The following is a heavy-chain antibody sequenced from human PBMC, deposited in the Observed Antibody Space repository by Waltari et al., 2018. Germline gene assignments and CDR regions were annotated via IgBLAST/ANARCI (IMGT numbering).Heavy chain of an antibody. CDR1: GYTFTSYA. V-gene: IGHV7-4-1*02. CDR3: ASPGGIAAAGIRPLWNYYGMDV. J-gene: IGHJ6*02. Sequence: QVQLVQSGSELKKPGASVKVSCKASGYTFTSYAMNWVRQAPGQGLEWMGWINTNTGNPTYAQGFTGRFVFSLDTSVSTAYLQISSLKAEDTAVYYCASPGGIAAAGIRPLWNYYGMDVWGQGTTVTVSS. CDR2: INTNTGNP. D-gene: IGHD6-13*01.